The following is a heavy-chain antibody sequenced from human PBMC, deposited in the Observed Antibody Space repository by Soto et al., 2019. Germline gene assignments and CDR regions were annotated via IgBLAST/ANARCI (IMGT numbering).Heavy chain of an antibody. CDR2: IYYSGST. Sequence: QVQLQESGPGLVKPSQTPSLTCTVSGGSISSGDDFWTWIRQPPGKGLEWIGYIYYSGSTYYNPSLKSRLTMSVDTSKNQFSLKLSSVTAADTAVYYCARDRAKWKDYYYYGMDVWGQGTTVTVSS. V-gene: IGHV4-30-4*01. CDR1: GGSISSGDDF. J-gene: IGHJ6*02. D-gene: IGHD1-20*01. CDR3: ARDRAKWKDYYYYGMDV.